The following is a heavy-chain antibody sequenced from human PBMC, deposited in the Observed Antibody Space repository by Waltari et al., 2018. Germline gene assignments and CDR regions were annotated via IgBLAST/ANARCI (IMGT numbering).Heavy chain of an antibody. CDR1: GGSFSTYY. CDR3: AREYNYGPFL. J-gene: IGHJ4*02. V-gene: IGHV4-34*01. CDR2: INHSGST. D-gene: IGHD5-18*01. Sequence: QVQLQQWGAGLLKPSETLSLICAVYGGSFSTYYLRWIRQPPGKGLEWIGEINHSGSTNYNPSLKSRVTISIDTSKNQFSLKLSSVTAADTAVYYCAREYNYGPFLWGQGTLVTVSS.